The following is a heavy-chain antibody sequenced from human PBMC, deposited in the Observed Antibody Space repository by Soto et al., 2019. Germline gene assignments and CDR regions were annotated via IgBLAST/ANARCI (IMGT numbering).Heavy chain of an antibody. CDR1: GFTFSDYY. CDR3: ASSIAAAGTISPNFDY. CDR2: ISSSGSII. D-gene: IGHD6-13*01. J-gene: IGHJ4*02. V-gene: IGHV3-11*01. Sequence: QVQLVESGGGLVKPGGSVRLSCAASGFTFSDYYMSWIRQAPGKGLEWVSYISSSGSIIYYADSVKGRFTISRDNAKNSLYLQMNSLRAEDTAVYYCASSIAAAGTISPNFDYWGQGTLVTVSS.